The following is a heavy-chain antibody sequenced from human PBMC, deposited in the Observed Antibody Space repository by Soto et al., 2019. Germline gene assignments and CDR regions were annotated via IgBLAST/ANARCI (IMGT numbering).Heavy chain of an antibody. CDR2: ISAYNGNT. J-gene: IGHJ4*02. V-gene: IGHV1-18*04. D-gene: IGHD5-18*01. CDR3: AVEGDTAMVHSPLHY. CDR1: GYTFTSYG. Sequence: ASVKVSCKASGYTFTSYGISWVRQAPGQGLEWMGWISAYNGNTNYAQKLQGRVTMTTDTSTSTAYMELRSLRSDDTAVYYCAVEGDTAMVHSPLHYWGQGTLVTVSS.